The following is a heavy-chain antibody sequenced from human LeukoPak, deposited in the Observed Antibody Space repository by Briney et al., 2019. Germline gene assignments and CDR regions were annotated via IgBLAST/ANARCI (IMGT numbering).Heavy chain of an antibody. V-gene: IGHV3-20*04. CDR3: ARAPINSPFYFDY. CDR1: GFAFDEHG. D-gene: IGHD2-21*01. Sequence: PGGSLRLSCTASGFAFDEHGMSWVRQVPGKGLEWVSGINWSGGSTGYADPLRGRFTISRDNAKNSLYLQMDSLRAEDTALYYCARAPINSPFYFDYWGQGTLVTVSS. CDR2: INWSGGST. J-gene: IGHJ4*02.